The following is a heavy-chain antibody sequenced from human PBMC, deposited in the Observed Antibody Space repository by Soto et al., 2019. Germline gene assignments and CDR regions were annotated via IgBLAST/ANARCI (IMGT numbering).Heavy chain of an antibody. CDR1: GFTFGIYS. Sequence: EVQLVESGGGLVQRGGSLRLSCAASGFTFGIYSMNWVRQAPGKGLEWISYINGSSSTMYYADSVTGRFIISRDNADNSLYLQMNSLRDADTAVYYCARGDRFRCSGDRCFSDGLFLSWGQGTLVTVSS. CDR2: INGSSSTM. V-gene: IGHV3-48*02. D-gene: IGHD2-15*01. J-gene: IGHJ5*02. CDR3: ARGDRFRCSGDRCFSDGLFLS.